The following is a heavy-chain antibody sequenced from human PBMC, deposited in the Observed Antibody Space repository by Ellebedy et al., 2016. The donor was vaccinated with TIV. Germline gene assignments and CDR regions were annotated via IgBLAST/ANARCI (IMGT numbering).Heavy chain of an antibody. CDR1: GGSFSGYY. CDR3: ARFWVVPAATMDV. V-gene: IGHV4-34*01. CDR2: INHSGST. Sequence: SETLSLXXAVYGGSFSGYYWSWIRQPPGKGLEWIGEINHSGSTNYNPSLKSRVTISVDTSKNQFSLKLSSVTAADTAVYYCARFWVVPAATMDVWGKGTTVTVSS. J-gene: IGHJ6*04. D-gene: IGHD2-2*01.